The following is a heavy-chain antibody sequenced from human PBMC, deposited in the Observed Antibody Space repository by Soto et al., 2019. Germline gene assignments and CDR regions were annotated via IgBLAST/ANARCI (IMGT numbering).Heavy chain of an antibody. V-gene: IGHV4-39*01. CDR2: IYYSGST. Sequence: SETLSLTCTVSGGSISSSSYYWGWIRQPPGKGLEWIGSIYYSGSTYYNPSLKSRVTISVDTSKNHFSLRLISVTAADTAVYYCARHLLLSGSYFSHAFDIWGQGTMVTVSS. CDR3: ARHLLLSGSYFSHAFDI. J-gene: IGHJ3*02. D-gene: IGHD1-26*01. CDR1: GGSISSSSYY.